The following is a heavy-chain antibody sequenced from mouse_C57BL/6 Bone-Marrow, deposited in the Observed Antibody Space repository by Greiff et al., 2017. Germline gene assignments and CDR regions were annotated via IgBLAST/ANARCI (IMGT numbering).Heavy chain of an antibody. CDR2: IDPSDSYT. V-gene: IGHV1-59*01. D-gene: IGHD1-1*01. CDR1: GYTFTSYW. J-gene: IGHJ2*01. Sequence: VQLQQPGAELVRPGTSVKLSCKASGYTFTSYWMHWVKQRPGQGLEWIGVIDPSDSYTNYNQKFKGKATLNVDTSSSTAYMQLSSLTSEDSAVYYCARSVSLITTVVDNYWGQGTTHTVSS. CDR3: ARSVSLITTVVDNY.